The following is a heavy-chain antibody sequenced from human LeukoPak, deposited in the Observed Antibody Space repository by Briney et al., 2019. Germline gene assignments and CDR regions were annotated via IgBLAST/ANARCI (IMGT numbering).Heavy chain of an antibody. CDR2: INPNSGGT. CDR1: GGTFSSYA. V-gene: IGHV1-2*02. Sequence: ASVKVSCKASGGTFSSYAISWVRQAPGQGLEWMGWINPNSGGTNYAQKFQGRVTMTRDTSISTAYMELSRLRSDDTAVYYCAIDLGGLLDWGQGTLATVSS. CDR3: AIDLGGLLD. D-gene: IGHD3-16*01. J-gene: IGHJ4*02.